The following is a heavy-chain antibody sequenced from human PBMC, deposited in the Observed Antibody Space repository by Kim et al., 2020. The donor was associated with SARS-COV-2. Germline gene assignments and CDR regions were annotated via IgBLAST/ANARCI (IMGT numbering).Heavy chain of an antibody. V-gene: IGHV4-31*03. CDR2: IYYSGST. Sequence: SETLSLTCTVSGGSISSGGYYWSWIRQHPGKGLEWIGYIYYSGSTYYNPSLKSRVTISVDTSKNQFSLKLSSGTAADTAVYYCARHHYDSSGYYNYWYFDLWGSGSLVTVSS. D-gene: IGHD3-22*01. CDR1: GGSISSGGYY. J-gene: IGHJ2*01. CDR3: ARHHYDSSGYYNYWYFDL.